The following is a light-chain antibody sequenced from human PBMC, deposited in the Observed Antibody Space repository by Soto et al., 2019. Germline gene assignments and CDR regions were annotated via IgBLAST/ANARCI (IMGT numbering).Light chain of an antibody. V-gene: IGKV3-20*01. J-gene: IGKJ1*01. CDR2: GAS. CDR3: HQYSSSLST. Sequence: EPALTHSPGTLPLPPGQRDSLYYCASRSVTSSCLAWYQQKPGQTPQLLIYGASTRPTDIPDRFSGSGSGTDFTLTISRLEPDDFAAYYCHQYSSSLSTFGQGTKVDIK. CDR1: RSVTSSC.